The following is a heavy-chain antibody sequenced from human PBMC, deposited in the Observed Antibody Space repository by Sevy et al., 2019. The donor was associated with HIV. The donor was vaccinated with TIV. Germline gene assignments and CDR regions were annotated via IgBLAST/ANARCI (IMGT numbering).Heavy chain of an antibody. CDR3: ARPRANYVDHYFFYAMDV. V-gene: IGHV3-30-3*01. D-gene: IGHD4-17*01. Sequence: GGSLRLSCAASGFAFSNYYAMHWVRQAPGKGLEWVALISYDGGGKYYSDSVKGRFTISRDNFKNTLFLQMNSLTTEETAVYYCARPRANYVDHYFFYAMDVWGQGTTVTVSS. CDR2: ISYDGGGK. J-gene: IGHJ6*02. CDR1: GFAFSNYYA.